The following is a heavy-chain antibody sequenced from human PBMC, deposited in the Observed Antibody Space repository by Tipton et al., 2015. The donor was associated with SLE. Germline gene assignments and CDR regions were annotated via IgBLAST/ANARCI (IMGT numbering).Heavy chain of an antibody. J-gene: IGHJ2*01. D-gene: IGHD3-10*01. V-gene: IGHV4-4*07. CDR1: GDSLSGQY. CDR2: IYTSGST. Sequence: TLSLTCSVYGDSLSGQYWSWIRQPAGKGLEWIGRIYTSGSTNYNPSLKSRVTISVDTSKNQFSLKLSSVTAADTAVYYCARDRRGWYFDLWGRGTLVTVSS. CDR3: ARDRRGWYFDL.